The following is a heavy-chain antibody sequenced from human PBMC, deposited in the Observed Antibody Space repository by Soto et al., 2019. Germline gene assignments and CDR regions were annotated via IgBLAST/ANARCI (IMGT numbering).Heavy chain of an antibody. D-gene: IGHD3-10*01. CDR2: IIPILGIA. V-gene: IGHV1-69*02. CDR3: AGGYYGSGSQQFDY. CDR1: GGTFSSYT. J-gene: IGHJ4*02. Sequence: QVQLVQSGAEVKKPGSSVKVSCKASGGTFSSYTISWVRQAPGQGLEWMGRIIPILGIANYAQKFQGRVTITADKXXSTAYMELSSLRSEDTAVYYCAGGYYGSGSQQFDYWGQGTLVTVSS.